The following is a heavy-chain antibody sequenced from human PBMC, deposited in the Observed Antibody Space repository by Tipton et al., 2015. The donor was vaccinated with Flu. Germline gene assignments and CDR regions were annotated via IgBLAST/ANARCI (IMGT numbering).Heavy chain of an antibody. CDR3: ARGSGSGTFMIFDL. J-gene: IGHJ4*02. V-gene: IGHV4-4*07. D-gene: IGHD3-10*01. CDR1: GGSLSSYY. CDR2: MYTSGST. Sequence: TLSLTCTVSGGSLSSYYWSWIRQPAGKGPEWIGRMYTSGSTNYNPSLKGRLTMSVDASMQQFSLKLSSMTAADTAVYYCARGSGSGTFMIFDLWGQGTLVTVSS.